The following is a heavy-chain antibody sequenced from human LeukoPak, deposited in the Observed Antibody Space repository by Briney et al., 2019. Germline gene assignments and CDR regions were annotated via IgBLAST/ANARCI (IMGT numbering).Heavy chain of an antibody. CDR1: GFTFNRDW. CDR2: IKEDGSEK. V-gene: IGHV3-7*03. CDR3: AKDLGVGATVGFGY. D-gene: IGHD1-26*01. J-gene: IGHJ4*02. Sequence: GGSLRLSCTASGFTFNRDWTAWVRQAPGKGLEWVANIKEDGSEKNYVDSVKGRFTISRDNSKNTLYLQMNSLRAEDTAVYYCAKDLGVGATVGFGYWGQGTLVTVSS.